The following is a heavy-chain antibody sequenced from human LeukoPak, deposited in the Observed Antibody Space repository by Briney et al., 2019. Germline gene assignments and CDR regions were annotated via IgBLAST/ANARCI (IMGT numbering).Heavy chain of an antibody. CDR2: ISYDGSNK. D-gene: IGHD6-13*01. CDR1: RFTFSNYG. J-gene: IGHJ4*02. CDR3: ARDMRSGYSSSWYLKPTENFDY. Sequence: GGSLRLSCAASRFTFSNYGMSWVRQAPGKGLEWVAVISYDGSNKYYADSVKGRFTISRDNSKNTLYLQMNSLRAEDTAVYYCARDMRSGYSSSWYLKPTENFDYWGQGTLVTVSS. V-gene: IGHV3-30*03.